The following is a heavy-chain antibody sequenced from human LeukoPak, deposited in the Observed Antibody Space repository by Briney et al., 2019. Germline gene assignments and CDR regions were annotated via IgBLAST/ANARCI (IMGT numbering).Heavy chain of an antibody. Sequence: ASVKVSCKASGYTFTSYGISWVRQAPGQGLEWMGWISAYNGNTNYTQKLQGRVTTTTDTSTSTAYMELRSLRSDDTAVYYCARGFFLGSSSYFDYWGQGTLVTVSS. CDR1: GYTFTSYG. CDR3: ARGFFLGSSSYFDY. V-gene: IGHV1-18*01. CDR2: ISAYNGNT. J-gene: IGHJ4*02. D-gene: IGHD6-6*01.